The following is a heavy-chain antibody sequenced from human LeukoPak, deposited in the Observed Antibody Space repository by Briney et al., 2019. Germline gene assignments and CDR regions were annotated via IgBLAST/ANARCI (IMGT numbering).Heavy chain of an antibody. Sequence: TSETLSLTCTVSGGSISSHYWSWIRQPPGKGLEWIGYIYYSGSTNYNPSLKSRVTISVDTSKNQFSLKLSSVTAADTAVYYCAREGGGLDYGDYYFDYWGQGTLVTVSS. CDR3: AREGGGLDYGDYYFDY. V-gene: IGHV4-59*11. J-gene: IGHJ4*02. D-gene: IGHD4-17*01. CDR1: GGSISSHY. CDR2: IYYSGST.